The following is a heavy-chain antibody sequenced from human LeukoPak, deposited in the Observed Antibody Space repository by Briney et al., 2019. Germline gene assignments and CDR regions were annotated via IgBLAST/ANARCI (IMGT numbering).Heavy chain of an antibody. CDR1: GFTLSTYW. CDR3: ARDGVRIPVAALHTSDFDY. Sequence: GGALRLSCAASGFTLSTYWLSSVREAPGKGGEWVGHIKQEGNEKYNVDSVEGRFTLSRDNAKNSLYLQMTSLRAEDTAVYYCARDGVRIPVAALHTSDFDYWGQGTLVTVSS. D-gene: IGHD6-19*01. CDR2: IKQEGNEK. V-gene: IGHV3-7*01. J-gene: IGHJ4*02.